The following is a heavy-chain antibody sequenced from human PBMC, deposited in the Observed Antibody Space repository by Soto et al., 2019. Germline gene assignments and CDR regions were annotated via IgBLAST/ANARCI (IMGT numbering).Heavy chain of an antibody. Sequence: QITLKESGPTLVKPTQPLTLTCTFSGFSLGTSGVGVAWIRQPPGKALEWLALIYWDDDKRYRPSLKSRLTITKDTSKNQVVLTMTNMDPVDTATYNCAHRRSIAAAGTGGLDIWGQGTMVTVSS. CDR3: AHRRSIAAAGTGGLDI. CDR1: GFSLGTSGVG. V-gene: IGHV2-5*02. J-gene: IGHJ3*02. D-gene: IGHD6-13*01. CDR2: IYWDDDK.